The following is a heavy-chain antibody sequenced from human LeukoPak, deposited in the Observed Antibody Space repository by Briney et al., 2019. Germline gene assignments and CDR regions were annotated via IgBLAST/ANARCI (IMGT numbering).Heavy chain of an antibody. V-gene: IGHV3-21*01. J-gene: IGHJ6*02. CDR1: GFTFSSYS. Sequence: PGGSLRLSCAASGFTFSSYSMNWVRQAPGKGLEWVSSISSSSSYIHYADSVKGRFTISRDNAKNSLYLQMNSLRAEDTAVYYCASEGVLRYFGYYYYGMDVWGQGTTVTVSS. D-gene: IGHD3-9*01. CDR3: ASEGVLRYFGYYYYGMDV. CDR2: ISSSSSYI.